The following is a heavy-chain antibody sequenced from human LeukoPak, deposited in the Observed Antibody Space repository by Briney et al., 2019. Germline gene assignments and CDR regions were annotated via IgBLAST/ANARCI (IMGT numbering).Heavy chain of an antibody. CDR2: IKQDGSEK. CDR3: ARMRGSYSFDY. Sequence: GGSLRLSCAASGFVFSDSYMSWVRQAPGKGLEWMANIKQDGSEKYYVDSVKGRFTISRDNAKNSLYLQMNSLRAEDTAVYHCARMRGSYSFDYWGQGTLVTVSS. V-gene: IGHV3-7*01. D-gene: IGHD1-26*01. J-gene: IGHJ4*02. CDR1: GFVFSDSY.